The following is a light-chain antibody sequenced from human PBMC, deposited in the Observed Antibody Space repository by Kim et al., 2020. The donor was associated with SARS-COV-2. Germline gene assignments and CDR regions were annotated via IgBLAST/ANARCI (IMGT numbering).Light chain of an antibody. J-gene: IGKJ2*03. CDR1: QTMYHF. V-gene: IGKV1-39*01. CDR3: QNSYSIPR. Sequence: LSASVGDRVTITCRASQTMYHFVNWYQQKPGKTPKILIYGASTLQSGVPSRFSGSGSGTNFTLTINSVQPEDFASYYCQNSYSIPRFGQGTKLEI. CDR2: GAS.